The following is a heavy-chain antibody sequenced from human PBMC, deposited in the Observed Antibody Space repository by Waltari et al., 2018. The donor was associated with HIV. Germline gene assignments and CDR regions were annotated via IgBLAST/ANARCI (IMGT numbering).Heavy chain of an antibody. D-gene: IGHD6-19*01. CDR3: TSWDSSGWKANF. CDR2: IRTKSNNYAT. V-gene: IGHV3-73*02. J-gene: IGHJ4*02. Sequence: EVQLVESGGGLVQPGGSLTLSCAASGFTFSGSAVHWIRQPSGKGLEWVGRIRTKSNNYATEYAASVKGRFSISRDDSKNTAFLQMNSLKTEDTAVYYCTSWDSSGWKANFWGQGTLVTVSS. CDR1: GFTFSGSA.